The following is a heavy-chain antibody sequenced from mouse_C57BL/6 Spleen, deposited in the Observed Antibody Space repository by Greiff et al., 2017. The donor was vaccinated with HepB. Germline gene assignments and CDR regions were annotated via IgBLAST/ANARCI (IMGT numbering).Heavy chain of an antibody. D-gene: IGHD1-1*01. CDR3: ARRTVVDWYFDV. CDR1: GFTFSSYG. J-gene: IGHJ1*03. Sequence: EVKVVESGGDLVKPGGSLKLSCAASGFTFSSYGMSWVRQTPDKRLEWVATISSGGSYTYYPDSVKGRFTISRDNAKNTLYLQMSSLKSEDTAMYYCARRTVVDWYFDVWGTGTTVTVSS. V-gene: IGHV5-6*02. CDR2: ISSGGSYT.